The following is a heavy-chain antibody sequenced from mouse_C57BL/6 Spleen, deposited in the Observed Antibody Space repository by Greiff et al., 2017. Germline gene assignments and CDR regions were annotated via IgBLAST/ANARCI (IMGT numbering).Heavy chain of an antibody. CDR1: GFTFSSYA. Sequence: EVKLEESGGGLVKPGGSLKLSCAASGFTFSSYAMSWVRQTPEKRLAWVATISDGGSYTYYPDNVKGRFTISRDNAKNNLYLQMSHLKSEDTAMYYCARSGYSVEYYFDYWGQGTTLTVSS. V-gene: IGHV5-4*03. J-gene: IGHJ2*01. D-gene: IGHD2-3*01. CDR2: ISDGGSYT. CDR3: ARSGYSVEYYFDY.